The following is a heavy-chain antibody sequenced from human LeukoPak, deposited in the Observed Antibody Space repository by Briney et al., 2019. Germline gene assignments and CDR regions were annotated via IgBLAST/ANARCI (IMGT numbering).Heavy chain of an antibody. V-gene: IGHV1-69*01. CDR3: ARGQGQQLLDPFDY. Sequence: GASVKVSCKASGGTFSSYAISWVRQAPGQGLEWTGGIIPIFGTANYAQKFQGRVTITADESTSTAYMELSSLRSEDTAVYYCARGQGQQLLDPFDYWGQGTLVTVSS. CDR1: GGTFSSYA. J-gene: IGHJ4*02. D-gene: IGHD6-13*01. CDR2: IIPIFGTA.